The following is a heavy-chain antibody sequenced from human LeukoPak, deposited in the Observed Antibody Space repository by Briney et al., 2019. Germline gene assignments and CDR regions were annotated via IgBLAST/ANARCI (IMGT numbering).Heavy chain of an antibody. Sequence: GSSVKVSCKASGGTFSKNAINWVRQAPGQGLEWMGRFIPMVGIATYAQKFQGRVTITEDRPTTTAYMELSSLRSDDTAVYYCARHALGGHGKWFGELSWFDPWGQGTLVTVSS. CDR2: FIPMVGIA. CDR3: ARHALGGHGKWFGELSWFDP. J-gene: IGHJ5*02. D-gene: IGHD3-10*01. V-gene: IGHV1-69*04. CDR1: GGTFSKNA.